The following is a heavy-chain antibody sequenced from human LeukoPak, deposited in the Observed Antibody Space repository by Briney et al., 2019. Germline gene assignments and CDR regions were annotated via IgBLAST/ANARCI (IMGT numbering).Heavy chain of an antibody. J-gene: IGHJ4*02. CDR2: ISYDGSNK. CDR1: GFTFSSYA. Sequence: GGSLRLSCAASGFTFSSYAMHWVRQAPGKGLEWVAVISYDGSNKYYADSVKGRFTISRDNSKNTLYLQMNSLRAEDTAVYYCARGVRWDSSGYFYYWGQGTLVTVSS. D-gene: IGHD3-22*01. CDR3: ARGVRWDSSGYFYY. V-gene: IGHV3-30-3*01.